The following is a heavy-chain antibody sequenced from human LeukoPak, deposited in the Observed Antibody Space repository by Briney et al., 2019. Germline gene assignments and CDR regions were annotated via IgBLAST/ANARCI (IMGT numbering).Heavy chain of an antibody. CDR1: GASIRSSY. J-gene: IGHJ4*02. CDR3: ARSDPGYYDSSGYWGPAAY. CDR2: IHYSGST. Sequence: SETLSLTCTVSGASIRSSYWSWIRQPPGKGLEWIGHIHYSGSTNYNPSLKSRVAISVDTSKNQFSLKLSSVTAADTAVYYCARSDPGYYDSSGYWGPAAYWGQGTLVTVSS. D-gene: IGHD3-22*01. V-gene: IGHV4-59*01.